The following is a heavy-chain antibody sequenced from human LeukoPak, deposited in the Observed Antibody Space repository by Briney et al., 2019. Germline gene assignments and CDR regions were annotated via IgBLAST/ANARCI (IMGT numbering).Heavy chain of an antibody. Sequence: SETLSLTCTVSGGSISSGGYYWSWIRQHPGKGLEWIGYIYYSGSTYYNPSLKSRVTISVDTSKNQFSLKLSSVTAADTAVHYCARDDAASYYMDVWGKGTTVTVSS. J-gene: IGHJ6*03. CDR2: IYYSGST. CDR3: ARDDAASYYMDV. V-gene: IGHV4-31*03. D-gene: IGHD6-25*01. CDR1: GGSISSGGYY.